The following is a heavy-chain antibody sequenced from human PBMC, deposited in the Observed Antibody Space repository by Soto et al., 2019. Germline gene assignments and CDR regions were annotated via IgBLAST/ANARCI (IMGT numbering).Heavy chain of an antibody. CDR1: GFSLSTSGMR. CDR2: IDWDDDK. Sequence: SGHTLENPTQTLTLTCTFSGFSLSTSGMRVIWIRQPPGKALEWLARIDWDDDKFYSTSLKTRLTISKDTSKNQVVLTMTNMDPVDTATHYRARTTDPYYYDSSGVGDDALDSWGQGT. CDR3: ARTTDPYYYDSSGVGDDALDS. J-gene: IGHJ3*02. D-gene: IGHD3-22*01. V-gene: IGHV2-70*04.